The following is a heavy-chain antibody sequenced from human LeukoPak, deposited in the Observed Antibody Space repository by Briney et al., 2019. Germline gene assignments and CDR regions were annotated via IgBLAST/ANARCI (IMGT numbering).Heavy chain of an antibody. D-gene: IGHD2-21*01. Sequence: ASVKVSCKASGYTFTGYYMHWVRQAPGQGLEWMGWINHNSGGTNYAQKFQGRVTMTRDTSISTAYMELSSLRSDDTAVYYCASNREYCGGDCYSYDAFDIWGQGTMVTVSS. CDR1: GYTFTGYY. CDR3: ASNREYCGGDCYSYDAFDI. J-gene: IGHJ3*02. CDR2: INHNSGGT. V-gene: IGHV1-2*02.